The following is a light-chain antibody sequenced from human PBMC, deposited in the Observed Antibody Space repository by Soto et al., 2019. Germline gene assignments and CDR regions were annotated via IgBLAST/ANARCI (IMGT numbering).Light chain of an antibody. J-gene: IGKJ5*01. CDR1: QDIGTR. V-gene: IGKV1-12*01. Sequence: DILMTQSPSSVSASVGDRVIISCRANQDIGTRLAWYQQRPGKAPKLLIYAASSLQSGVPSRFSGSGSGTDFTLKICGLQPEDFGTYYSQKGNSLSLTFGQGTRLETK. CDR2: AAS. CDR3: QKGNSLSLT.